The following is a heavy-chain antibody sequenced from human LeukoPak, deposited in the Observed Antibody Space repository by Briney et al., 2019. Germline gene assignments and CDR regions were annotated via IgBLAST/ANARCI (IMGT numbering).Heavy chain of an antibody. V-gene: IGHV4-59*08. CDR3: ARGTTHPRYCSSTSENCYYYYYMDV. Sequence: SETLSLTCTVSGGSISSYYWSWIRQPPGKGLEWIGYIYYSGSTNYNPSLKSRVTISVDTSKNQFSLKLSSVTAADTAVYYCARGTTHPRYCSSTSENCYYYYYMDVWDKGTTVTVSS. CDR2: IYYSGST. J-gene: IGHJ6*03. CDR1: GGSISSYY. D-gene: IGHD2-2*01.